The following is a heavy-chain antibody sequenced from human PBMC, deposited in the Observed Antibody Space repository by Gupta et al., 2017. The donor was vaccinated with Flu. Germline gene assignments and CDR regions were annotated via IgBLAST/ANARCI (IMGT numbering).Heavy chain of an antibody. CDR1: GDSISSNS. D-gene: IGHD3-10*01. Sequence: QVQLQESGPGLVKPSETLTLTCTVSGDSISSNSWSWIRQPPGKGLEWIGYIYYTGYTNSIPSLKSRVAISIDTSKSQVSLRLSSVTAADTAVYYCAREFSGASGVRYDDGAFDIWGPGTMVTVSS. CDR3: AREFSGASGVRYDDGAFDI. V-gene: IGHV4-59*01. CDR2: IYYTGYT. J-gene: IGHJ3*02.